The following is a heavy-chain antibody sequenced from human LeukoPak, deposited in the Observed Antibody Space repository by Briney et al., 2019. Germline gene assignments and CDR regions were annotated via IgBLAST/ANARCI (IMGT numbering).Heavy chain of an antibody. J-gene: IGHJ3*02. V-gene: IGHV4-39*01. CDR1: GGSLISSDYH. Sequence: SETLSLTCTVSGGSLISSDYHWGWVRQPPGTGLEWIGTISYSGNTDYNPSLRSRVTTSVDTSNNQFSLRLGSVTAADTAVYHCARHCCSGPAKRVFDIWGQGTMVTVSS. D-gene: IGHD2-15*01. CDR2: ISYSGNT. CDR3: ARHCCSGPAKRVFDI.